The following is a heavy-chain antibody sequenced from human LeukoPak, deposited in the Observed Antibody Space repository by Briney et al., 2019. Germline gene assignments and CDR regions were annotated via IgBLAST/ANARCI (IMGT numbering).Heavy chain of an antibody. D-gene: IGHD5/OR15-5a*01. V-gene: IGHV4-59*08. Sequence: SETLSLTCTVSGASISSFSWSWIRQPPGKGLEWIGYYSGTINYYSGSTNYNPSLKSRVTISVDTSKNQFSLKLSSVTAADTAVYYCARGAAGVSSFWGRGALVTVSS. CDR1: GASISSFS. J-gene: IGHJ1*01. CDR3: ARGAAGVSSF. CDR2: YSGTINYYSGST.